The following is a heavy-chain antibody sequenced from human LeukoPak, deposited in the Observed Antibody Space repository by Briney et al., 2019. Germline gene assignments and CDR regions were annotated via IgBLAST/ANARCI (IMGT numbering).Heavy chain of an antibody. D-gene: IGHD4-11*01. CDR1: GFSVGTNY. J-gene: IGHJ4*02. Sequence: LTGGSLRLSCAAPGFSVGTNYMTWVRQAPGKGLEWASIIYSGDSTYYADSVKGRFTISRDNPKNTLYLQMNSLRVEDTAVYYCTKVRSGSSNWALRVFDYWGQGALVTVSS. V-gene: IGHV3-66*01. CDR2: IYSGDST. CDR3: TKVRSGSSNWALRVFDY.